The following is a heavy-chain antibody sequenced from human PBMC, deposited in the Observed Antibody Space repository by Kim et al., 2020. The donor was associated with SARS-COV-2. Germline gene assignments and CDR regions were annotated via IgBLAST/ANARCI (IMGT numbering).Heavy chain of an antibody. Sequence: ASVKVSCKASGYTFTAYYMHWVRQAPGQGLEWMGRINPNSGGTNYAQKFQGRVTMTRDTSTSTAYMELSRLTSDGTAVYYCARVRSRGWTGFDYWGQGTLVTVSS. CDR2: INPNSGGT. CDR3: ARVRSRGWTGFDY. D-gene: IGHD6-19*01. V-gene: IGHV1-2*06. J-gene: IGHJ4*02. CDR1: GYTFTAYY.